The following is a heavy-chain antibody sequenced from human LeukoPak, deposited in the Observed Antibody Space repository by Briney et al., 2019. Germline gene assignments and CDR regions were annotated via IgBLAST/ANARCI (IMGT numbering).Heavy chain of an antibody. Sequence: GGSLRLSCAASGFTFSSYAMSWVRQAPGKGLEWVSAISGSGGSTYYADSVKGRFTISRDNSKNTLYLQMNSLRAEDTAVYYCAKNHPERYLRFLEWLPAGGQGTLVTVSS. V-gene: IGHV3-23*01. D-gene: IGHD3-3*01. CDR1: GFTFSSYA. CDR2: ISGSGGST. CDR3: AKNHPERYLRFLEWLPA. J-gene: IGHJ4*02.